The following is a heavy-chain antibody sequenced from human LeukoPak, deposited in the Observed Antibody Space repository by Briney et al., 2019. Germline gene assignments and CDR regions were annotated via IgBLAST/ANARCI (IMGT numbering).Heavy chain of an antibody. CDR1: GYTFTSYD. J-gene: IGHJ4*02. CDR2: MNPNSGNT. Sequence: GASVKVSCKASGYTFTSYDVNWVRQDTGQGLEWMGWMNPNSGNTGYAQKFQGRVTITRNTSISTAYMELSSLRSEDTAVYYCARSVVAATVVDYWGQGTLVTVSS. CDR3: ARSVVAATVVDY. D-gene: IGHD2-15*01. V-gene: IGHV1-8*03.